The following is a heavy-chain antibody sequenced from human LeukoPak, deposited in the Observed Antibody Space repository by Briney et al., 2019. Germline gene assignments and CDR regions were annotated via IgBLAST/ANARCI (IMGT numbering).Heavy chain of an antibody. V-gene: IGHV4-30-2*01. J-gene: IGHJ5*02. D-gene: IGHD1-1*01. CDR2: IFQSGST. Sequence: SQTLSLTCAVSGGSISSGDYTWSWIRQPPGKGLEWIGYIFQSGSTYYNPSLKSRVTISVDRSKNQFSLKLSSVTAADTAVYYCARVGSDWNDVRYNWFDPWGQGTLVTVSS. CDR1: GGSISSGDYT. CDR3: ARVGSDWNDVRYNWFDP.